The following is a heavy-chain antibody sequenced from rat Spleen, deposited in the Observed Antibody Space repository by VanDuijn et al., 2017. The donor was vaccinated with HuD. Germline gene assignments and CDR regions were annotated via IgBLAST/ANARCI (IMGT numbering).Heavy chain of an antibody. CDR3: ARHGWGYGVMDA. D-gene: IGHD4-3*01. Sequence: EVQLVESGGGLIQPGRSLTLSCSASGFIFSDYGMAWVRQAPKKVLEWVATINYEGVKTYDRDSVKCRCTTSRDNAKSTLYLQMDSLRSEDTATYYCARHGWGYGVMDAWGQGASVTVSS. CDR2: INYEGVKT. V-gene: IGHV5-17*01. CDR1: GFIFSDYG. J-gene: IGHJ4*01.